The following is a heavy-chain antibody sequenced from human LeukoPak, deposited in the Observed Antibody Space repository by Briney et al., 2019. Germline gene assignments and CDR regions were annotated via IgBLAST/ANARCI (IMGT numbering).Heavy chain of an antibody. Sequence: SETLSLTCTVSGGSISGNYWNWIRQPAGEGLQWIGRIYTSGTTNYNPSLKSRVTMSVDTSKIQFSLKLSSVTAADTAVYYCARGDYYYYMDVWGKGTTVTVSS. CDR3: ARGDYYYYMDV. CDR2: IYTSGTT. J-gene: IGHJ6*03. V-gene: IGHV4-4*07. CDR1: GGSISGNY.